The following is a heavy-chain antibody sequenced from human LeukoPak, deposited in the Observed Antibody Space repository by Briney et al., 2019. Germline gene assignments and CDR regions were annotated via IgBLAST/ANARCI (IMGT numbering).Heavy chain of an antibody. D-gene: IGHD5-12*01. Sequence: PGGSLRLSCAASGFIFSDYYMTWIRQAPGKGVEWVSYVTSSGGHMYYADSAKGRFTISRDNAKNSLDLQMNSLRAEDTAVYYCARQNSYSGYDWAVDYWGQGTLVTVSS. CDR1: GFIFSDYY. V-gene: IGHV3-11*04. CDR2: VTSSGGHM. J-gene: IGHJ4*02. CDR3: ARQNSYSGYDWAVDY.